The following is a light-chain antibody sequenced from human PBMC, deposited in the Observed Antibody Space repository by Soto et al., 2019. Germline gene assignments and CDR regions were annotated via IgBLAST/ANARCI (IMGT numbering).Light chain of an antibody. V-gene: IGKV3-11*01. CDR1: QSVSSY. CDR3: QQRSNWPPT. J-gene: IGKJ1*01. CDR2: DAS. Sequence: EMVLTQSPATLSVSPVERATLSCRASQSVSSYLAWYQQKPGQAPRLLIYDASNRATGIPARFSGSGSGTDFTLTISSLEPEDFAVYYCQQRSNWPPTFGQGTKVDIK.